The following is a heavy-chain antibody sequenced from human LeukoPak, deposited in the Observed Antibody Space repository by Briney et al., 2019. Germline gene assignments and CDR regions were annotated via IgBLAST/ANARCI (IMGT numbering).Heavy chain of an antibody. J-gene: IGHJ4*02. CDR1: GFTFSGSA. D-gene: IGHD3-22*01. CDR2: ISYDGSNK. Sequence: GGSLRLSCAASGFTFSGSALHWVRQASGKGLEWVAVISYDGSNKYYADSVKGRFTISRDNSKNTLYLQMNSLRAEDTAVYYCARGSPPRRNYDSRGYYSYYFDYWGQGTLVTVSS. CDR3: ARGSPPRRNYDSRGYYSYYFDY. V-gene: IGHV3-30*04.